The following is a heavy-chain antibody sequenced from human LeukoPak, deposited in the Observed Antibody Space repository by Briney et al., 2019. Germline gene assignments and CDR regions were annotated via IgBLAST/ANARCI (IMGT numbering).Heavy chain of an antibody. D-gene: IGHD6-6*01. Sequence: PGGSLRLSCAASGFTFSNYWMNWVRQAPGKGLEWVANIKQDGSEKYYVDSVKGRFTISRDNAKNSLYLQMNSLRAEDTAVYYCARDLRQLVGSSWFDPWGQGTLVTVSS. CDR1: GFTFSNYW. CDR2: IKQDGSEK. CDR3: ARDLRQLVGSSWFDP. V-gene: IGHV3-7*01. J-gene: IGHJ5*02.